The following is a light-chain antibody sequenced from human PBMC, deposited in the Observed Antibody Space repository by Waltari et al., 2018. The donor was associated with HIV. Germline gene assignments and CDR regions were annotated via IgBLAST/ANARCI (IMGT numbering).Light chain of an antibody. CDR1: SSNIRTPS. CDR2: RNH. CDR3: ATWDDSLSGVL. J-gene: IGLJ2*01. Sequence: SVLTQPPSSSGTPGQRLTLSCSGSSSNIRTPSLFWYQQPPGTAPKLLMHRNHQRPSGVPDRFSDSTSGTSASLAISGLRSEDEADYYCATWDDSLSGVLFGGGTKLTVL. V-gene: IGLV1-47*01.